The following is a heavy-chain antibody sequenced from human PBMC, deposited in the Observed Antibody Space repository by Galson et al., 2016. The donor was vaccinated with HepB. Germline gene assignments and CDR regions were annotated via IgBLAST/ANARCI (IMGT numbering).Heavy chain of an antibody. Sequence: SLRLSCAASGFTFSSYGMHWVRQAPGKGLEWVAVIWYDGSNKYYGDSVKGRFTISRDNSKNTLYLQMNSLRAEDTAVYCCARDSFTIFGVTPNWFDPWGQGTLVTVSS. J-gene: IGHJ5*02. CDR3: ARDSFTIFGVTPNWFDP. V-gene: IGHV3-33*01. CDR1: GFTFSSYG. D-gene: IGHD3-3*01. CDR2: IWYDGSNK.